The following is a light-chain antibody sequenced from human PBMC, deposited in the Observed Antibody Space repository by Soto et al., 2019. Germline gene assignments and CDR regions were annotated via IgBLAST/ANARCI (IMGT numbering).Light chain of an antibody. V-gene: IGKV3-20*01. J-gene: IGKJ5*01. CDR1: QSVSSS. Sequence: EIVLTPSPDTLSLSPGERATLFCRASQSVSSSLAWYQQKPGLAPTLLISDASIRASGVPDRFTGGGSGTDFTLTIRRLEPEDFALYYCQQYSGSPITFGQGTRLEIK. CDR2: DAS. CDR3: QQYSGSPIT.